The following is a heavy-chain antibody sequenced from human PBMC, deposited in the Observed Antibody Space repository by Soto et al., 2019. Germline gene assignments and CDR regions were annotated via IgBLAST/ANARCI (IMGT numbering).Heavy chain of an antibody. CDR2: MYRGGTT. J-gene: IGHJ4*02. CDR1: GFSVSSTY. V-gene: IGHV3-53*01. Sequence: PGGSLRLSCAASGFSVSSTYMAWVRQAPGKGLEWVLVMYRGGTTYYAESVKGRFTVSRDTSKNTLDLQMNSLRAEDTAFYYCARVSTVTDYHFDYWGQDILVTVSS. CDR3: ARVSTVTDYHFDY. D-gene: IGHD4-17*01.